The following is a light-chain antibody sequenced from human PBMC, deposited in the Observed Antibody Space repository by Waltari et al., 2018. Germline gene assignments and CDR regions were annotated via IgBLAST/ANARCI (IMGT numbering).Light chain of an antibody. Sequence: QSVLTQPPSVSAAPGQKVTISCSGSSSNIGNNYVSWYQQLPGTAPKLLIYDMNKRPSGIPDRFTGSKSGTSATLCITGLQTGDEADYYCGTWDSSLSALFGGGTKLTVL. J-gene: IGLJ3*02. CDR3: GTWDSSLSAL. V-gene: IGLV1-51*01. CDR1: SSNIGNNY. CDR2: DMN.